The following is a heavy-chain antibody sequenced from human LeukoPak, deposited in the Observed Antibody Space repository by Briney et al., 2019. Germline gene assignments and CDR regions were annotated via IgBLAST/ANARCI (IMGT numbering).Heavy chain of an antibody. Sequence: GGSLRLSCAASGFTFSSYWVHWVRQAPGKGLVWVSRIDSDGSSTGYADSVKGRFTISRDNAKNTLYLQMNSLRAEDTAVYYCARDSIAVDGEIDYWGQGTLVTVSS. CDR3: ARDSIAVDGEIDY. V-gene: IGHV3-74*01. D-gene: IGHD6-19*01. J-gene: IGHJ4*02. CDR2: IDSDGSST. CDR1: GFTFSSYW.